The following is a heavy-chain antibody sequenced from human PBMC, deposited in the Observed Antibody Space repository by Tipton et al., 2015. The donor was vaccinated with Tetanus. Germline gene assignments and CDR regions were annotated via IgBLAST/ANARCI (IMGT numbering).Heavy chain of an antibody. J-gene: IGHJ4*02. CDR1: GFSFGIYP. D-gene: IGHD3-16*01. Sequence: RSLRLSCAASGFSFGIYPMHWVRQVAGKGLEWVAVLSYDGRTNFYSDSVNGRFTVSRDISRNTLYLPMNSLATEDSGVYYCARDVRPYVWGSYKADYWGRGTLVTVSS. CDR3: ARDVRPYVWGSYKADY. CDR2: LSYDGRTN. V-gene: IGHV3-30-3*01.